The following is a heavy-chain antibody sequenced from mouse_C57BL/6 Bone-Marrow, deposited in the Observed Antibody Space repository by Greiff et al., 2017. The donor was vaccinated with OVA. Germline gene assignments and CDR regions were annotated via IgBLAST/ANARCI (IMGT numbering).Heavy chain of an antibody. J-gene: IGHJ2*01. V-gene: IGHV1-50*01. CDR3: ARQSPSY. Sequence: VQLQQPGAELVKPGASVKLSCKASGYTFTSYWMQWVKQRPGQGLEWIGEIDPSDSYTNYNQKFKGKATLTVDTSSSTAYMQLSSLTSEDSAVYYCARQSPSYWGQGTTLTVSS. CDR1: GYTFTSYW. CDR2: IDPSDSYT.